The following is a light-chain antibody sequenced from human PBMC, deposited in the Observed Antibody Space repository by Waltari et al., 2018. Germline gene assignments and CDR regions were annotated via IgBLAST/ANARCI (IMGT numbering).Light chain of an antibody. CDR1: AIGSNN. CDR3: QVWDSSSDPVV. Sequence: SFVLTQPPSVSVAPGTTAKITCGGNAIGSNNVHWYQQKPGQAPVVVVYYVTDRPSGIPERFSGSTSGNTATLTINRVEAGDEADYFCQVWDSSSDPVVFGGGTKLTVL. V-gene: IGLV3-21*04. CDR2: YVT. J-gene: IGLJ3*02.